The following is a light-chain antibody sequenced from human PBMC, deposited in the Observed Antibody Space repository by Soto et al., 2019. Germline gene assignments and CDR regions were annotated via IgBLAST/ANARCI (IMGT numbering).Light chain of an antibody. CDR2: LNSGGSH. V-gene: IGLV4-69*01. J-gene: IGLJ1*01. Sequence: QSVLTQSPSASASLGASAKLTCTLSSGHSSYAIAWHQQQPEKGPRFLMKLNSGGSHNKGDGIPDRFSGSSSGAERYLTISSLQSEDEADYYCQTWGTGIRVFGTGTKLTVL. CDR1: SGHSSYA. CDR3: QTWGTGIRV.